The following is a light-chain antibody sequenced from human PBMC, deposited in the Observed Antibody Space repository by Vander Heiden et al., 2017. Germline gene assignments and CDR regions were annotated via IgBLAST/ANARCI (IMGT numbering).Light chain of an antibody. V-gene: IGKV1-5*01. CDR2: DAS. Sequence: IQITERTSTLSASVGDRVTITCRASQSISSWLAWYQQKPGKAPKLLIYDASSLESGVPLRFSGSGSRTELTLTISSLPPDAFAPYYCQQDNSYPRPFGQGTKVEIK. CDR3: QQDNSYPRP. J-gene: IGKJ1*01. CDR1: QSISSW.